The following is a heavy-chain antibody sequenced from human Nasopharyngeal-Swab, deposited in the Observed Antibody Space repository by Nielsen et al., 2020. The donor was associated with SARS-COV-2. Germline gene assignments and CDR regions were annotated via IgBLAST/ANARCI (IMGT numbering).Heavy chain of an antibody. CDR3: ESRYYDFWSGYPSAFDI. V-gene: IGHV1-8*01. J-gene: IGHJ3*02. D-gene: IGHD3-3*01. CDR2: MNPNSGNT. Sequence: WVRQAPGQGLEWLGWMNPNSGNTSYAQKFQGRVTMTRNTSISTAYMELSSLRSEDTPVFYCESRYYDFWSGYPSAFDIWGQGTMVTVSS.